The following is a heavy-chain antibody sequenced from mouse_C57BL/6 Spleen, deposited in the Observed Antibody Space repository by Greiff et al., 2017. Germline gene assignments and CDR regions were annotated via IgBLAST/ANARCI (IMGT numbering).Heavy chain of an antibody. D-gene: IGHD1-1*01. CDR2: IYPGSGST. CDR3: ARTDYGSSSWFAY. CDR1: GYTFTSYW. V-gene: IGHV1-55*01. Sequence: QVHVKQSGDELVKPGASVKMSCKASGYTFTSYWITWVKQRPGQGLEWIGDIYPGSGSTNYNEKFKSKATLTVDTSSSTAYMQLSSLTSEDSAVYYCARTDYGSSSWFAYWGQGTLVTVSA. J-gene: IGHJ3*01.